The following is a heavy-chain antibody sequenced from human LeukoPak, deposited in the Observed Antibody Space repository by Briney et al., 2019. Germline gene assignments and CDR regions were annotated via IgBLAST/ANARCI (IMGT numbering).Heavy chain of an antibody. CDR3: ARGKLFNYDMGRGACYFDY. Sequence: PSETLSLTCAVSGDSITNSYWWTWVRQSPGKGLEWIGEINHSGSSNYNPSLKSRVTISEDTSKNQFSLKLTSVTAADTAVYCCARGKLFNYDMGRGACYFDYWGQGALVTVSS. CDR2: INHSGSS. V-gene: IGHV4-4*01. J-gene: IGHJ4*02. D-gene: IGHD3-9*01. CDR1: GDSITNSYW.